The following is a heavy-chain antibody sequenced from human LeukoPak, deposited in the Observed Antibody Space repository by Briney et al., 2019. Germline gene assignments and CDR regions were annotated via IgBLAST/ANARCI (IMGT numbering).Heavy chain of an antibody. CDR2: IKQDGSEK. J-gene: IGHJ4*02. CDR3: ARDPPTGDWLPLFDY. CDR1: GFTFSSYW. D-gene: IGHD3-9*01. Sequence: PGGSLRLSCAASGFTFSSYWMSWFRKAPGKGREGVATIKQDGSEKYYVDSVKGRFTISRDNAKNSLYLQMNSLRAEDTAVYYCARDPPTGDWLPLFDYWGQGTLVTVSS. V-gene: IGHV3-7*03.